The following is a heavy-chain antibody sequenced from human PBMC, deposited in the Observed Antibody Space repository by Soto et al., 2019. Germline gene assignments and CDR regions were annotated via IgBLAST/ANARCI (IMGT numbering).Heavy chain of an antibody. CDR1: AHSFNTYW. CDR2: ISPGGSDT. Sequence: GQSVKMSCIGSAHSFNTYWIRWVRQMPGQGLEWMGIISPGGSDTSYSPSFQGQVTVSADKSFSTAYLQWSSLKASDTALYYCARTSASDHDYYGMGVWGQGTRVTV. V-gene: IGHV5-51*01. J-gene: IGHJ6*01. CDR3: ARTSASDHDYYGMGV.